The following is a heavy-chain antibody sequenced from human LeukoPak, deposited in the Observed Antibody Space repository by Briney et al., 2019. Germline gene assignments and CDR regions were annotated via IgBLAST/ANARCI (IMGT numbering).Heavy chain of an antibody. J-gene: IGHJ5*02. CDR1: GFTFSSYS. CDR3: ARGPRCSTSCYLYNWFDP. V-gene: IGHV3-48*04. D-gene: IGHD2-2*01. Sequence: GGSLRLSCAASGFTFSSYSMNWVRQAPGKGLEWVSYISSSSSTIYYADSVKGRFTISRDNAKNSLYLQMNSLRAEDTAVYYCARGPRCSTSCYLYNWFDPWGQGTLVTVSS. CDR2: ISSSSSTI.